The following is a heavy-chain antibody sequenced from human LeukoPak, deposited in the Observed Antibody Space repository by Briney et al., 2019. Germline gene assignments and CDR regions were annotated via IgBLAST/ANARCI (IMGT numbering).Heavy chain of an antibody. Sequence: QTGGSLRLSCAASGFTFDDYTMHWVRHAPGKGLEWVSLISWDGGSTYYADSVKGRFTISRDNSKNSLYLQMNSLRTEDTALYYCAKDIAVATITMGFDYWGQGTLVTVSS. V-gene: IGHV3-43*01. D-gene: IGHD5-12*01. CDR2: ISWDGGST. CDR1: GFTFDDYT. CDR3: AKDIAVATITMGFDY. J-gene: IGHJ4*02.